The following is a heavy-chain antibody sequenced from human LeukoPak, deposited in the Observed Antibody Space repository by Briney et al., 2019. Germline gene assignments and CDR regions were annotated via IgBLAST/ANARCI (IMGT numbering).Heavy chain of an antibody. J-gene: IGHJ4*02. Sequence: SVKVSCKASGGTLRRFSVNWVRQAPGRAPEWMGGIIPAFGTLIYAREFQDRVNITADESTSTAYMELSSLRSEDTAVYYCATVFLELGGPSGFDFVAANYYFDSWGQGTLVTVSS. CDR2: IIPAFGTL. CDR3: ATVFLELGGPSGFDFVAANYYFDS. V-gene: IGHV1-69*13. CDR1: GGTLRRFS. D-gene: IGHD5-12*01.